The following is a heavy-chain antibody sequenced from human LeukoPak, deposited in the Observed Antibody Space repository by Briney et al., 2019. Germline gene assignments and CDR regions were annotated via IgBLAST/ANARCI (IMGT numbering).Heavy chain of an antibody. CDR1: GFRFNNYW. D-gene: IGHD3-16*01. CDR2: IKPDGGEK. V-gene: IGHV3-7*03. J-gene: IGHJ4*02. CDR3: ARDCGGGAPCFDY. Sequence: GGSLILSCAASGFRFNNYWMSWVRQAPGKGLEWVANIKPDGGEKYIVDSVKGRFTISRDNAKNSLYLQMNSLRAEDTALYYCARDCGGGAPCFDYCGQGTLVTVSS.